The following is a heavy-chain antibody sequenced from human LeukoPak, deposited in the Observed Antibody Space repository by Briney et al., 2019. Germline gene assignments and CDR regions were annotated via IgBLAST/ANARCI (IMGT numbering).Heavy chain of an antibody. Sequence: SETLSLTCTVSGYSISSGYFWGWIRQPPGKGLEWIGSIYASGSTYYNPSLKSRVTISIDTSKNQFSLRLNSVTATDTAVYYCARLNKPGWFDPWGQGTLVTVSS. J-gene: IGHJ5*02. CDR1: GYSISSGYF. CDR2: IYASGST. CDR3: ARLNKPGWFDP. D-gene: IGHD1-14*01. V-gene: IGHV4-38-2*02.